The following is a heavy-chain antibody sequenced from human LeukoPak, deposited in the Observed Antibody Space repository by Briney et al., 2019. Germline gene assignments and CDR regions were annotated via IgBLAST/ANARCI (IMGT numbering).Heavy chain of an antibody. V-gene: IGHV3-11*04. CDR3: SLEWLSFGAFDI. J-gene: IGHJ3*02. CDR1: GLTSSDSD. Sequence: GVSLRLSCAAAGLTSSDSDMGWIRQAPEKGREWVSYISSSGNTIKYADSVKGRFTISRDNAKKSLYLQMNNLRGEDTALYYCSLEWLSFGAFDIWGQGTVVTVSP. CDR2: ISSSGNTI. D-gene: IGHD3-3*01.